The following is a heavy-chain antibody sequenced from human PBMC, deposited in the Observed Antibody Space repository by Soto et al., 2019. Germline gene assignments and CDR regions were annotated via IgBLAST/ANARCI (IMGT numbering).Heavy chain of an antibody. V-gene: IGHV1-24*01. D-gene: IGHD3-22*01. Sequence: ASVKVSCKVSGYTLTELSKHWVRQAPGKGLEWMGGFDPEDGETIYAQEFQGRVTMTEDTSTDTAYMELSSLRSEDTAVYYCATDSMIWVRTGAPDAFDIWGQGTMVTV. CDR1: GYTLTELS. J-gene: IGHJ3*02. CDR2: FDPEDGET. CDR3: ATDSMIWVRTGAPDAFDI.